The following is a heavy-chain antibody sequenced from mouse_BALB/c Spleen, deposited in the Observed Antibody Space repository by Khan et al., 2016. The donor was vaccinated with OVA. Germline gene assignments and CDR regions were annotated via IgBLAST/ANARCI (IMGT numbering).Heavy chain of an antibody. CDR2: IRSGGSYT. Sequence: EVMLVESGGDLVKPGGSLKLSCAASGFTFSTYGMSWVRQTPDKRLEWVAPIRSGGSYTYYQASVKGRFTIPIDNAKKHPYLQMTSLQSEDTAMYYCARRAYYYNSEGFAYWGQGTLVTVSA. V-gene: IGHV5-6*02. CDR3: ARRAYYYNSEGFAY. J-gene: IGHJ3*01. CDR1: GFTFSTYG. D-gene: IGHD1-1*02.